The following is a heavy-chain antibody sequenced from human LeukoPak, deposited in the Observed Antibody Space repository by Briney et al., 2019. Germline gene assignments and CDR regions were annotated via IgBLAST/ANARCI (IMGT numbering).Heavy chain of an antibody. CDR3: ARDQRRWLQNDAFDI. D-gene: IGHD5-24*01. CDR1: GFTFSSYG. Sequence: GGSLRLSCAASGFTFSSYGMHWVRQAPGKGREWVAVIWYDGSNKYYADSVKGRFTISRDNSKNTLYLQMNSLRAEDTAVYYCARDQRRWLQNDAFDIWGQGTTVTVSS. V-gene: IGHV3-33*01. CDR2: IWYDGSNK. J-gene: IGHJ3*02.